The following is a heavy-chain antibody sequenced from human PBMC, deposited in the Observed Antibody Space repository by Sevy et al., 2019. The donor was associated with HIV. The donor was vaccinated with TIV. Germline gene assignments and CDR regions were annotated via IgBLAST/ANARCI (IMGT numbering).Heavy chain of an antibody. CDR3: TNRGIVIITGFDY. D-gene: IGHD1-20*01. Sequence: GGSLRLSCAASGVIFNSHAMSWVRQAPGKGLEWVSTFSGSGGYTYYSDSVKGRFSISRDNSKNTVYLQMNSLRAEDTAVYYCTNRGIVIITGFDYWGQGTLVTVSS. V-gene: IGHV3-23*01. CDR2: FSGSGGYT. J-gene: IGHJ4*02. CDR1: GVIFNSHA.